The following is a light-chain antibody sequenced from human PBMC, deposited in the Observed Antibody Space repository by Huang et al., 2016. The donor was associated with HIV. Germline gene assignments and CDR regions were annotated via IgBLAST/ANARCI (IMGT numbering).Light chain of an antibody. CDR2: GAS. J-gene: IGKJ2*01. V-gene: IGKV3-20*01. CDR3: QQYDSSPMYT. CDR1: QSVSSTF. Sequence: EIVLTQSPGTLSLSPGDRATLSCRASQSVSSTFLAWYQQKPGQAPRLLIYGASNRATGIPDRFSGSGSGTDFTLTISRLEPEDFAVYHCQQYDSSPMYTFGQGTKLEIK.